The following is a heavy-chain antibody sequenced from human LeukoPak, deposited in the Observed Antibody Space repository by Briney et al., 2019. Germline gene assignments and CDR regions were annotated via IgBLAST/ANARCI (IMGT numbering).Heavy chain of an antibody. D-gene: IGHD3-10*01. CDR1: GFTFDDYG. CDR2: INWNGGST. J-gene: IGHJ4*02. V-gene: IGHV3-20*04. Sequence: AGGSLRLSCAASGFTFDDYGMSWVRQAPGKGLEWVSGINWNGGSTGYADSVKGRFTISRDNAKNSLYLQMNSLRAEDTAVYYCAKDLFGKISLDHWGQGTLVTVSS. CDR3: AKDLFGKISLDH.